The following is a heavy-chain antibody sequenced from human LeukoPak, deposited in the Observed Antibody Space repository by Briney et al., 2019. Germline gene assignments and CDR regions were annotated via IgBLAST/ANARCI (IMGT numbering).Heavy chain of an antibody. CDR3: ATWARAFDI. D-gene: IGHD1-26*01. V-gene: IGHV1-2*02. Sequence: ASVKVSCKASGYTFTGYYMHWVRQAPGQGLEWMGWINPNSGGTNYAQKFQGRVTMTRDTSISTAYMELSRLSSVTAADTAVYYCATWARAFDIWGQGTMVTVSS. J-gene: IGHJ3*02. CDR1: GYTFTGYY. CDR2: INPNSGGT.